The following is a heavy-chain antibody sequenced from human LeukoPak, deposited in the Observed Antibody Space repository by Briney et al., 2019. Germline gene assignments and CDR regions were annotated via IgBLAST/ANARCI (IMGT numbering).Heavy chain of an antibody. J-gene: IGHJ6*03. CDR3: ARTRELLRDYYCYYMDV. CDR2: ITCSSNYI. CDR1: GFTFSSYS. D-gene: IGHD1-26*01. Sequence: GGSLRLSCAASGFTFSSYSLNWVRQAPGKGLEWVSSITCSSNYIYYADSVKGRFTISRDNAKNSLYLQMNSLRAEDTALYYCARTRELLRDYYCYYMDVWGKGTTVTVSS. V-gene: IGHV3-21*04.